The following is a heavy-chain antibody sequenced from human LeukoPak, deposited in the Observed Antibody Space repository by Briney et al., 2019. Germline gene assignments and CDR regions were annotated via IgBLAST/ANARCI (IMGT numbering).Heavy chain of an antibody. Sequence: ASVKVSCKASGYTFTGYYMHWVRQAPGQGLEWMGWINPNSGGTNYAQKFQGRVTMTRDTSISTAYMELSRLRSDDTAVYYCARDLVYAMGYFDYWGQGTLVTVSS. CDR3: ARDLVYAMGYFDY. D-gene: IGHD2-8*01. CDR1: GYTFTGYY. V-gene: IGHV1-2*02. CDR2: INPNSGGT. J-gene: IGHJ4*02.